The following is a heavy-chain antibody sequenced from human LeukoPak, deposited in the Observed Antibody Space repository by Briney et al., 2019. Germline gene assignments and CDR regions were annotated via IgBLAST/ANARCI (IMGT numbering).Heavy chain of an antibody. CDR2: IYPGDSDT. CDR1: GSSFTSYW. D-gene: IGHD2-21*01. J-gene: IGHJ3*02. CDR3: ATPGRISPNIVVGADSFDI. V-gene: IGHV5-51*01. Sequence: RGEPLKISCKGSGSSFTSYWIGWVRRMPGKGLEWLGIIYPGDSDTRYSPSFQGQFTISADKSISTAYVEWSSLKASDIAMYYCATPGRISPNIVVGADSFDIWGQGTMVTVSS.